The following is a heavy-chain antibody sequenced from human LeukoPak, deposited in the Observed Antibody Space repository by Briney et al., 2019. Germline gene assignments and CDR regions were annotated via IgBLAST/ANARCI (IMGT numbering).Heavy chain of an antibody. D-gene: IGHD6-13*01. J-gene: IGHJ1*01. Sequence: GGSLRLSCAASGFTFSSYGMHWVRQAPGKGLEWVAVISYDGSNKYYADSVKGRFTISRDNSKNTLYLQMNSLRAEDTAVYYCARVKGIAAAGTGLFRSGYFQHRGQGTLVTVSS. CDR3: ARVKGIAAAGTGLFRSGYFQH. V-gene: IGHV3-30*19. CDR2: ISYDGSNK. CDR1: GFTFSSYG.